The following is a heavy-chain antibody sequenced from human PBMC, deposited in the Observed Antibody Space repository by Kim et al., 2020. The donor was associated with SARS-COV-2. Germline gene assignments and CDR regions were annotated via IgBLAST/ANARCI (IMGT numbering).Heavy chain of an antibody. V-gene: IGHV4-39*07. D-gene: IGHD6-19*01. Sequence: SETLSLTCTVSGGSISSSSYYWGWIRQPPGKGLEWIGSIYYSGSTYYNPSLKSRVTISVDTSKNQFSLKLSSVTAADTAVYYCARAIGYSSGWFLYYFDYWGQGTLVTVSS. CDR1: GGSISSSSYY. J-gene: IGHJ4*02. CDR3: ARAIGYSSGWFLYYFDY. CDR2: IYYSGST.